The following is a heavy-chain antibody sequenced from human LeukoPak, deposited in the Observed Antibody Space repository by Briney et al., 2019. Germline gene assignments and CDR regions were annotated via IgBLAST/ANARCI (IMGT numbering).Heavy chain of an antibody. Sequence: ASVKVSCKASGGTFSSYAISWVRQAPGQGLEWMGRIIPIFGTANYAQKFQGRVTITTDESTSTAYMELSSLRSEDTAVYYCARDLGGYSYGTDYWGQGTQVTVSS. J-gene: IGHJ4*02. CDR1: GGTFSSYA. V-gene: IGHV1-69*05. D-gene: IGHD5-18*01. CDR3: ARDLGGYSYGTDY. CDR2: IIPIFGTA.